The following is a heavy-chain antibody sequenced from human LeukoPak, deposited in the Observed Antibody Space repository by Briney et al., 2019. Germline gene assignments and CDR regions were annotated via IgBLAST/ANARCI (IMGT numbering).Heavy chain of an antibody. J-gene: IGHJ4*02. CDR2: INPNSGGT. D-gene: IGHD6-19*01. Sequence: ASVKVSCKASGGTFSSYAISWVRQAPGQGLEWMGWINPNSGGTNYAQKFQGRVTMTRDTSISTAYMELSTLRSDDTAVYYCARDYFPVAGTDYWGQGTLVTVSS. CDR3: ARDYFPVAGTDY. CDR1: GGTFSSYA. V-gene: IGHV1-2*02.